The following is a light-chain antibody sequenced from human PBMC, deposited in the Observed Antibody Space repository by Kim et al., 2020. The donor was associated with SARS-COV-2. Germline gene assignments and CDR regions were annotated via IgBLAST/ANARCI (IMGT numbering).Light chain of an antibody. CDR2: GAS. CDR1: QSVSSSY. CDR3: QQYGSSPPT. V-gene: IGKV3-20*01. Sequence: LSPRERATLACRAIQSVSSSYLTWYQQKPGQAPRLLIYGASSRATGIPDRFSGSGSGTDFTLTISRLEPEDFAVYYCQQYGSSPPTFGQGTKLEI. J-gene: IGKJ2*01.